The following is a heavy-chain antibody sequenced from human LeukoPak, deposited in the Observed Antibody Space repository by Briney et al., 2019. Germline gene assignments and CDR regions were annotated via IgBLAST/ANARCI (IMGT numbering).Heavy chain of an antibody. CDR1: GFTFSDYY. Sequence: GGSLRLSCAASGFTFSDYYMSWIRQAPGKGLEWVSYIRSTGSIIYYADSVKGRFTISRDNAKNSLYLQMNSLRAEDTAVYYCAKDDRIQTRRYSYNYWGQGTLVTVSS. CDR2: IRSTGSII. V-gene: IGHV3-11*04. CDR3: AKDDRIQTRRYSYNY. D-gene: IGHD5-18*01. J-gene: IGHJ4*02.